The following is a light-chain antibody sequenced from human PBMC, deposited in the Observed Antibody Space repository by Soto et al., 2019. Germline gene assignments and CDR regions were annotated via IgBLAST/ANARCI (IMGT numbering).Light chain of an antibody. J-gene: IGKJ5*01. CDR2: DAS. CDR1: QSISNY. CDR3: QQRYRTLLT. Sequence: DIQMTQSPSSLSASVGDTVTITCRTSQSISNYLNWYQQTPGNHPTFLIYDASSLKSGVPSRCSGSGAATNDSLTISGRHLHDFATYFCQQRYRTLLTFGQGTRLEMK. V-gene: IGKV1-39*01.